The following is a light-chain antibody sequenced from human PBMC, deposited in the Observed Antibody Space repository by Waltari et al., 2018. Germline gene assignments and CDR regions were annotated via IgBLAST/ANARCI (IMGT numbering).Light chain of an antibody. CDR1: SNDVGGYNY. V-gene: IGLV2-14*03. CDR3: HSYTSTTTFV. CDR2: DVT. J-gene: IGLJ3*02. Sequence: QSALTQPASMSGSPGQSITLSCTGTSNDVGGYNYVTWFQQHPGNVPKILIYDVTKRPSGISNPFSGSKSGNTAFLTISGLQADDEADYYCHSYTSTTTFVFGGGTKLTVL.